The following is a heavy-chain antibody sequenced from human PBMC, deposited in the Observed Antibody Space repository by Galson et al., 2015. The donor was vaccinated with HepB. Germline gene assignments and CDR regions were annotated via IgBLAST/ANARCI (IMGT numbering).Heavy chain of an antibody. CDR3: ARGGLQEQRNDYFDF. Sequence: SLRLSCAASGFTFRSYSMNWVRQAPGKGLEWVSSISPNDDYIYYAETLRGRFSISRDNARNSLYLQMNSLRAEDTAVYYCARGGLQEQRNDYFDFWGRGTLVTVSS. J-gene: IGHJ4*02. CDR2: ISPNDDYI. V-gene: IGHV3-21*01. D-gene: IGHD3-10*01. CDR1: GFTFRSYS.